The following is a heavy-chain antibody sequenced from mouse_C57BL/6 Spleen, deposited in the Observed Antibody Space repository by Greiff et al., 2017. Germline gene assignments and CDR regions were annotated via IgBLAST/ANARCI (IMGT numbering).Heavy chain of an antibody. Sequence: VQLKESGPELVKPGASVKISCKASGYTFTDYYMNWVKQSHGKSLEWIGDINPNNGGTSYNQKFKGKATLTVDKSSSTAYMELRSLTSEDSAVYYCARRGYYYGTRYWYFDVWGTGTTVTVSS. CDR3: ARRGYYYGTRYWYFDV. CDR2: INPNNGGT. J-gene: IGHJ1*03. V-gene: IGHV1-26*01. D-gene: IGHD1-1*01. CDR1: GYTFTDYY.